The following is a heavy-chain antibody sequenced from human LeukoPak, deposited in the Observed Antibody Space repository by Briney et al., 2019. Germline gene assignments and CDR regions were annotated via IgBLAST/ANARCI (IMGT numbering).Heavy chain of an antibody. CDR2: IYPGESIYASENT. Sequence: SETLSLTCSVSGVSISAYYWSWIRQPAGKGLEWIGRIYPGESIYASENTNYNPSLKSRVSMSGDTSKNQVSLKLSSVTAADTAVYYCGRHSKGPYDILTGYFYTTTPYYFDYWGQGTLVTVSS. V-gene: IGHV4-4*07. J-gene: IGHJ4*02. CDR3: GRHSKGPYDILTGYFYTTTPYYFDY. CDR1: GVSISAYY. D-gene: IGHD3-9*01.